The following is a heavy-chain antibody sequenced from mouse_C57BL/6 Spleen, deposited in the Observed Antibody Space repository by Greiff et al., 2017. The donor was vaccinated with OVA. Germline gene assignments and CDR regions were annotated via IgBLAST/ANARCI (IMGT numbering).Heavy chain of an antibody. CDR3: AVYDYDGYYAMDY. CDR1: GFSLTSYG. CDR2: IWGVGST. J-gene: IGHJ4*01. D-gene: IGHD2-4*01. V-gene: IGHV2-6*01. Sequence: QVQLQQSGPGLVAPSQRLSITCTVSGFSLTSYGVDWVRQSPGKGLEWLGVIWGVGSTNYNSALKSRLSISKDNSKSQVFLKMNSLQTDDTAMYYCAVYDYDGYYAMDYWGQGTSVTVSS.